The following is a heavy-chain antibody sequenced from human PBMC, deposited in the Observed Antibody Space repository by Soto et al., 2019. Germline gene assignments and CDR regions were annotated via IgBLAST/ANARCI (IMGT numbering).Heavy chain of an antibody. CDR1: GYSFTSYW. Sequence: GESLKISCKGSGYSFTSYWIGWVRQMPGKGLEWMGIIYPGDSDTRYSPSFQGHVTISADKSISTAYLQWSSLKASDTAMYYCARPTYYYDSSGLNHDAFDIWGQGTMVTVSS. V-gene: IGHV5-51*01. CDR2: IYPGDSDT. D-gene: IGHD3-22*01. J-gene: IGHJ3*02. CDR3: ARPTYYYDSSGLNHDAFDI.